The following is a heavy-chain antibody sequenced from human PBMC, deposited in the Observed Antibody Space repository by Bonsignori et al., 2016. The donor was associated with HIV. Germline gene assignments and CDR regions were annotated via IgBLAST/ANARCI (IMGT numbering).Heavy chain of an antibody. V-gene: IGHV4-30-4*08. D-gene: IGHD3-3*01. CDR2: IYYSGST. CDR3: GRERKIQFFEWLSNGYFDS. CDR1: GGSINSGEYY. J-gene: IGHJ4*02. Sequence: SETLSLTCNVSGGSINSGEYYWNWIRQSPGKGLEWIGYIYYSGSTYYNPFLKSRVTISVDTSKNQFSLKLNSVTAADTAVYYCGRERKIQFFEWLSNGYFDSWGQGSLVTVSS.